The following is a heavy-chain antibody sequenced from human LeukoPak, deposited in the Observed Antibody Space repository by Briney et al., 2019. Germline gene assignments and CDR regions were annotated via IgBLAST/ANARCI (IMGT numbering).Heavy chain of an antibody. V-gene: IGHV3-23*01. Sequence: GGSLRLSCAASGFTFSSFAMSWVRQTPGEGLEWVSAMSGSGGMTYSADSVKGRFTISRDNAKNSLYLQMNSLRTEDTAVYYCARVTGSSSWYWYFQHWGQGTLVTVSS. CDR1: GFTFSSFA. D-gene: IGHD6-13*01. CDR3: ARVTGSSSWYWYFQH. J-gene: IGHJ1*01. CDR2: MSGSGGMT.